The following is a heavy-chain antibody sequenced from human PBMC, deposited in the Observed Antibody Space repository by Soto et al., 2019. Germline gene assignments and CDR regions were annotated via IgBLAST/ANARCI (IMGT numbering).Heavy chain of an antibody. D-gene: IGHD2-15*01. Sequence: EVQLVESGGGLVKPGGSLRLSCAASGFTFSSYSMNWVRQAPGKGLEWVSSIISSSSYIYYADSVKGRFTISRDNAKNSLYLQMNSVRAEDTAVYYCARDPYCSCGSCYTGWFDPWGQGTLVTVS. CDR1: GFTFSSYS. J-gene: IGHJ5*02. V-gene: IGHV3-21*01. CDR2: IISSSSYI. CDR3: ARDPYCSCGSCYTGWFDP.